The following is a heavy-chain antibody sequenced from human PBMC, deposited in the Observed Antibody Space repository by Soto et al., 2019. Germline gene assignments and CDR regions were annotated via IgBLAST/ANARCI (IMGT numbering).Heavy chain of an antibody. CDR2: IYTSGST. CDR1: GGSISSYY. V-gene: IGHV4-4*07. J-gene: IGHJ6*02. D-gene: IGHD3-22*01. Sequence: SETLSLTCTVSGGSISSYYWSWIRQPAGKGLEWIGRIYTSGSTNYNPSLKSRVTMSVDTSKNQFSLKLSSVTAADTAVYYCARDRVNSSGSYYYYYGMDVWGQGTAVTVSS. CDR3: ARDRVNSSGSYYYYYGMDV.